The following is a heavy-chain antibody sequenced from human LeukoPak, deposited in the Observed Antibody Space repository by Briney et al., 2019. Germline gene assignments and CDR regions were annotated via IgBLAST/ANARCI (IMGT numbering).Heavy chain of an antibody. CDR2: IFYGERN. D-gene: IGHD6-13*01. CDR1: GGSISNADYY. Sequence: PETLSLTCSVSGGSISNADYYWGWIRQAPGKGLEWIGSIFYGERNHYNPSLKSRATMSVDTSKNQFSLKLTSVTAADAAMYYCARQLPTAAADTRGYFEYWGQGAVVTVSS. J-gene: IGHJ4*01. CDR3: ARQLPTAAADTRGYFEY. V-gene: IGHV4-39*01.